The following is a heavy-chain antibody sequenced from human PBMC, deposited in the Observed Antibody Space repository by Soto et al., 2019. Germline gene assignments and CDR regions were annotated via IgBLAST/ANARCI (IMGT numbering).Heavy chain of an antibody. Sequence: GGSLRLSCAGSGFTFSNYAMSWVRQAPGKGLEWVSGIGGSGVSTYYADSVRGRFTVSRDNSNNTLSLQMDSLRAEDTAVYYCAKDRAIVGASRKFDDWGQGTLVTVSS. CDR2: IGGSGVST. D-gene: IGHD1-26*01. V-gene: IGHV3-23*01. CDR1: GFTFSNYA. J-gene: IGHJ4*02. CDR3: AKDRAIVGASRKFDD.